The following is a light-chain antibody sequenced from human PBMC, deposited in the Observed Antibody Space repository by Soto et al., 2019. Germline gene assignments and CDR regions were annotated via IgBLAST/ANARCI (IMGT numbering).Light chain of an antibody. J-gene: IGLJ2*01. Sequence: QSVLTQPPSASGSPGQSVTISCTGTSSDVGGYNYVSWYQQHPGKAPKLMIYEVSKRPSGVPDRFSGSKSGNTASLTVSGLQAEDEVDYYCSSYAGSNILFGGGTKLTVL. CDR1: SSDVGGYNY. CDR3: SSYAGSNIL. V-gene: IGLV2-8*01. CDR2: EVS.